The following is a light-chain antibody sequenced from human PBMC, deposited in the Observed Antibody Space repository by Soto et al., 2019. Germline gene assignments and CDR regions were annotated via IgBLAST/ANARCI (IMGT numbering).Light chain of an antibody. CDR3: QQYDVDSGT. CDR2: DAS. CDR1: QSIGVW. V-gene: IGKV1-5*01. Sequence: GDRVTITCRASQSIGVWLAWYQQKPGKAPKLLIYDASNLQTGVPSRFSGSGSGTEFTLTISSLQPDDFATYYCQQYDVDSGTFGQGPKVDI. J-gene: IGKJ1*01.